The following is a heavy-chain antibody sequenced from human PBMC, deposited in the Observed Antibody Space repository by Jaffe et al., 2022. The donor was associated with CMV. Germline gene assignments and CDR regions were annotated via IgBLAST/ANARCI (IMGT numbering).Heavy chain of an antibody. Sequence: QVQLVQSGAEVKKPGASVKVSCKASGYTFTGYYMHWVRQAPGQGLEWMGWINPNSGGTNYAQKFQGRVTMTRDTSISTAYMELSRLRSDDTAVYYCAREVLNWNDGNYYYGMDVWGQGTTVTVSS. CDR3: AREVLNWNDGNYYYGMDV. CDR2: INPNSGGT. CDR1: GYTFTGYY. J-gene: IGHJ6*02. V-gene: IGHV1-2*02. D-gene: IGHD1-1*01.